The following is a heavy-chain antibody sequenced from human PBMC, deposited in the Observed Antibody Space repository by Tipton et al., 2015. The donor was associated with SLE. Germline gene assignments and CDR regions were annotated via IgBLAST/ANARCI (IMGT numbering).Heavy chain of an antibody. J-gene: IGHJ4*02. CDR2: IDTRGFT. CDR1: GYPLSTRSYF. D-gene: IGHD6-19*01. Sequence: TLSLTCTVSGYPLSTRSYFWSWIRQPVGGGLEWIGHIDTRGFTHYKPSLESRVSISTDTSKNQFSLKLKSVTAADTAVYYCANVKRGTSGWPLDYWGQGTLVTVSS. V-gene: IGHV4-61*09. CDR3: ANVKRGTSGWPLDY.